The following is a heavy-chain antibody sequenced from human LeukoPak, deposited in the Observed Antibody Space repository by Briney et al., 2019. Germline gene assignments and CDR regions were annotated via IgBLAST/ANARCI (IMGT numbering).Heavy chain of an antibody. V-gene: IGHV4-4*07. D-gene: IGHD5-18*01. CDR2: IYTSGST. Sequence: SETLSLTCTVSGGSISSYYWSWIRQPAGKGLEWIGRIYTSGSTNYNPSLKSRVTISVDTSKNQFSLKLSSVTAADTAVYYCARLQGGGYSYGYYFDYWGQGTLVTVSS. J-gene: IGHJ4*02. CDR1: GGSISSYY. CDR3: ARLQGGGYSYGYYFDY.